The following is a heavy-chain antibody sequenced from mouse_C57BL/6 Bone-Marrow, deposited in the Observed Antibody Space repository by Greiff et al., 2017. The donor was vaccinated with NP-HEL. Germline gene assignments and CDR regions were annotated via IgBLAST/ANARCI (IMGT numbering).Heavy chain of an antibody. CDR2: IYPSDSET. CDR1: GYTFTSYW. J-gene: IGHJ3*01. D-gene: IGHD2-4*01. CDR3: ARSGLRRSATWFAY. V-gene: IGHV1-61*01. Sequence: VQLQQPGAELVRPGSSVKLSCKASGYTFTSYWMDWVKQRPGQGLEWIGNIYPSDSETHYNQKFKDKATLTVDKSSSTAYMQLSSLTSEDSAVYYGARSGLRRSATWFAYWGQGTLVTVSA.